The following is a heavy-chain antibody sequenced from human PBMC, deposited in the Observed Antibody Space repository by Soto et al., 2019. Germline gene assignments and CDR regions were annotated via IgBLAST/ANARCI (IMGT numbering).Heavy chain of an antibody. CDR3: ARGTVTTIFFYYYYGMDV. CDR1: GGTFSSYA. CDR2: IIPIFGTA. Sequence: QVQLVQSGAEVKKPGSSVKVSCKASGGTFSSYAISWVRQAPGQGLEWMGGIIPIFGTANYAQKFQGRVTITADESTSTAYVELSSLRSEDTAVYYCARGTVTTIFFYYYYGMDVWGQGTTVTVSS. J-gene: IGHJ6*02. V-gene: IGHV1-69*01. D-gene: IGHD3-3*01.